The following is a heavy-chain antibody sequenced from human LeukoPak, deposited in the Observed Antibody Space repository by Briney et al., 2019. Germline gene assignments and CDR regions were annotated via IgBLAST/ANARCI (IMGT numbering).Heavy chain of an antibody. CDR2: IIPIFDTG. Sequence: SSVQVSCKASRGTLRRFAIRWVRQAPAQGLEWMGGIIPIFDTGNYAQKFQDRVTINTDESTSTAYMELSGLRSEDTAVYYCATYTSSPDDEHVYDYMDVWGKGTTVTVSS. CDR1: RGTLRRFA. V-gene: IGHV1-69*05. D-gene: IGHD6-6*01. J-gene: IGHJ6*03. CDR3: ATYTSSPDDEHVYDYMDV.